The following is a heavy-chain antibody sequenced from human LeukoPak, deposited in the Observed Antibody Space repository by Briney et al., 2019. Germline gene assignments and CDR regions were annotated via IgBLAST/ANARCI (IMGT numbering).Heavy chain of an antibody. CDR2: IYPGDSDT. J-gene: IGHJ4*02. CDR3: ARLLAGVAGYFDY. CDR1: GSSFTSYW. D-gene: IGHD6-19*01. Sequence: GASLQISCKGSGSSFTSYWIGWVRQLPGKGLEWMGIIYPGDSDTRYSPSFQGQVTISADKSISTAYLQWSSLKASDTAMYYCARLLAGVAGYFDYWGQGTLVTVSS. V-gene: IGHV5-51*01.